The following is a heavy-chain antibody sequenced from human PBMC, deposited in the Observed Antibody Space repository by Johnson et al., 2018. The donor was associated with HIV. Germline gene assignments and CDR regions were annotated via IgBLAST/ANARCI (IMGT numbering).Heavy chain of an antibody. Sequence: QVQLVESGGGVVQPGRSLRLSCAASGFTFISYAMHWVRQAPGKGLEWVAVISYDGSNKYYADSVKGRFTISRDNSKNTLYLQMNSLRAEDTAVYYCAKDSATDPFDIWGQGTMVTVSS. CDR1: GFTFISYA. V-gene: IGHV3-30-3*01. CDR2: ISYDGSNK. CDR3: AKDSATDPFDI. D-gene: IGHD6-25*01. J-gene: IGHJ3*02.